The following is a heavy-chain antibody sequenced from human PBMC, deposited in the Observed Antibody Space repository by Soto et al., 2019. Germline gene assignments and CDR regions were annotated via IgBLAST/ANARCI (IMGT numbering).Heavy chain of an antibody. D-gene: IGHD3-3*01. Sequence: SETLSLTCAVSSGSISSSNWLSWVRQPPGKGLEWIGEIYHSGSTNYNPSLKSRVTISVDKSKNQFSLKLSSVTAADTAVYYCAALYYDFWSGYSSPSHYYYYMDVWGKGTTVTVSS. CDR3: AALYYDFWSGYSSPSHYYYYMDV. V-gene: IGHV4-4*02. J-gene: IGHJ6*03. CDR1: SGSISSSNW. CDR2: IYHSGST.